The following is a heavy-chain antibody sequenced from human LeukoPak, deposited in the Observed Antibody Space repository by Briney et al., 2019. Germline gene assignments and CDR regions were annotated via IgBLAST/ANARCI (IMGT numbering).Heavy chain of an antibody. Sequence: SETLSLTCTVSGGSISSNSYYWGWIRQPPGKGLEWIGSICYSGSTFYNPSLKSRVTISVGTSKNQFSLKLSSVTAADTAVYYCARDKYPDYWGQGTLVTVSS. CDR2: ICYSGST. CDR3: ARDKYPDY. CDR1: GGSISSNSYY. V-gene: IGHV4-39*07. J-gene: IGHJ4*02. D-gene: IGHD2-2*02.